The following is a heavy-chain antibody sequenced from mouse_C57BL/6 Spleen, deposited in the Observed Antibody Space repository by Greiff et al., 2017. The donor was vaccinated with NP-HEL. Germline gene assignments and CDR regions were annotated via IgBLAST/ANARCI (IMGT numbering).Heavy chain of an antibody. CDR2: ISDGGSYT. Sequence: EVQGVESGGGLVKPGGSLKLSCAASGFTFSSYAMSWVRQTPEKRLEWVATISDGGSYTYYPDNVKGRFTISRDNAKNNLYLQLSHLKSEDTAMYYCARYRDDYYAAMDYWGQGTSVTVSS. CDR3: ARYRDDYYAAMDY. V-gene: IGHV5-4*01. D-gene: IGHD2-3*01. J-gene: IGHJ4*01. CDR1: GFTFSSYA.